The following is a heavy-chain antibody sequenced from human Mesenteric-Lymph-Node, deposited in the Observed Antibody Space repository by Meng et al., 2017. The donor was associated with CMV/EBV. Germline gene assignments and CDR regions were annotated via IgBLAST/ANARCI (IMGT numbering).Heavy chain of an antibody. CDR3: ARHGYYGMDV. CDR2: IYPGDSDT. Sequence: GESLKISCKGSGYGFTSYWIGWVRQRPGKGLEWVGVIYPGDSDTRYSPSVQGQVTISTDKSNSTAYLQWSSLKASDTAMYYCARHGYYGMDVWGQGTTVTVSS. V-gene: IGHV5-51*01. J-gene: IGHJ6*02. CDR1: GYGFTSYW.